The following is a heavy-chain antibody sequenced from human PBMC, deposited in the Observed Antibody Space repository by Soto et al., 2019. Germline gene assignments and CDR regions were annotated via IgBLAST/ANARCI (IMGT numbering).Heavy chain of an antibody. CDR3: TRDLNHDCGP. D-gene: IGHD2-21*01. V-gene: IGHV3-7*04. Sequence: EVHLVESGGALVQPGGSLRLSCAASGFTLSDYWMTWVRQTPGKGLEGVANMNPDGSEQYYLDSVKGRFTISRDNAKNSLYVRMNNRRGEDTAVYYCTRDLNHDCGPWGQGTEVIVSS. J-gene: IGHJ5*02. CDR1: GFTLSDYW. CDR2: MNPDGSEQ.